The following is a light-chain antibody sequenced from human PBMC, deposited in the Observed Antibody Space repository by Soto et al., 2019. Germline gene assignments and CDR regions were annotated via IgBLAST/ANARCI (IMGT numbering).Light chain of an antibody. V-gene: IGKV3-15*01. CDR3: QQYSKWPPWT. CDR1: QSLSGN. J-gene: IGKJ1*01. Sequence: EIVMTQSPATLAGSPGETVTLSCRASQSLSGNLAWYQQKPGQAPRLLIFRASTTATGVPARFSGRGSGPEFTLTISGLQSEDFAVYYCQQYSKWPPWTFGPGTKVEIK. CDR2: RAS.